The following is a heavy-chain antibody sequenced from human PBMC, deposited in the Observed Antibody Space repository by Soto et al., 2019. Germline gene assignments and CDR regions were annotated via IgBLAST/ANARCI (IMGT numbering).Heavy chain of an antibody. CDR2: MSGSGAST. V-gene: IGHV3-23*01. D-gene: IGHD3-9*01. CDR1: GFTFSSYA. J-gene: IGHJ6*02. CDR3: AKELVGLFRFGMDV. Sequence: EVQLLESGGGLVQPGRSLRLSCAASGFTFSSYAMSWVRQAPGKGLEWVSSMSGSGASTYYADSVQGRFTISRDNSKNTLDLQLNSLIAEDTAVYYCAKELVGLFRFGMDVWGQGTTVTVSS.